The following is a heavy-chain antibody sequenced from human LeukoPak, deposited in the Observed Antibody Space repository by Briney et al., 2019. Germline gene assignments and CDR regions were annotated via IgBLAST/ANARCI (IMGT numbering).Heavy chain of an antibody. CDR1: GGSLSSSSYY. V-gene: IGHV4-39*01. CDR3: ARRRLGLYFFDY. D-gene: IGHD2-15*01. J-gene: IGHJ4*02. CDR2: IYYSGST. Sequence: SETLSLTCTVSGGSLSSSSYYWGWIRQPPGKGLEWIGSIYYSGSTYYNPSLKSRVTISADASKNQFSLELSSVTAADTAIYYCARRRLGLYFFDYWGQGTLVTVSS.